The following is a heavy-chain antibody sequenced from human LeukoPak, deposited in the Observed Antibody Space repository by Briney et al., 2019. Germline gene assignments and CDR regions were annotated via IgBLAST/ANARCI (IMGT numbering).Heavy chain of an antibody. CDR3: AREESGGYFDY. CDR1: GYTFTNYY. D-gene: IGHD2-8*02. Sequence: ASVTVSFKASGYTFTNYYMHWVRQAPGQGLEWMGLTNPTGTSTNYAQKFRGRVTITRDTSTTTVYMELSSLRSEDTAVYYCAREESGGYFDYWGQGTLVTVSS. CDR2: TNPTGTST. V-gene: IGHV1-46*01. J-gene: IGHJ4*02.